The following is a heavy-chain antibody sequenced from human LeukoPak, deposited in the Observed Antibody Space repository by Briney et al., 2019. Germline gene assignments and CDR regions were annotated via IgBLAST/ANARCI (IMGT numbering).Heavy chain of an antibody. V-gene: IGHV3-23*01. CDR2: FSGSGGST. CDR1: GFTFSSYA. J-gene: IGHJ6*02. Sequence: GGSLRLSCAASGFTFSSYAMSWVRQAPGKGLEWASSFSGSGGSTYYADSVKGRFAISRDNSKNTLYLQMNSLRAEDTAVYYCAKGMAVATKYYFGMDVWGQGTAVTVSS. CDR3: AKGMAVATKYYFGMDV. D-gene: IGHD1-26*01.